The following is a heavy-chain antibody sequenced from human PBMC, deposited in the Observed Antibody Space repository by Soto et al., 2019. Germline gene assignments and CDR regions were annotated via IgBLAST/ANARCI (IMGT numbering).Heavy chain of an antibody. CDR1: GGTFSSYA. D-gene: IGHD3-22*01. CDR2: IIPIFGTA. Sequence: SVKVSCKASGGTFSSYAISWVRQAPGQGLEWMGGIIPIFGTANYAQKFQGRVTITADESTSTAYMELSSLRSEDTAVYYCARDRAPYDSSGYYYWFDPWGQGTLVTVSS. V-gene: IGHV1-69*13. CDR3: ARDRAPYDSSGYYYWFDP. J-gene: IGHJ5*02.